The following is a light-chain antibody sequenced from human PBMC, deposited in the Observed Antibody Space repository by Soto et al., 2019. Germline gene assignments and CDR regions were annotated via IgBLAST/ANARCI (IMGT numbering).Light chain of an antibody. J-gene: IGKJ4*01. V-gene: IGKV4-1*01. Sequence: DIVMTQSPDSLAVSLGERATINCKSSQSVSYSSNNKNYLAWYQQKPGQPPKLLIYWASTRESGVPDRFSGSGSGTDCTRTISSLQAEDVAVYYCQQYYSIPVTFGGGTKVEIK. CDR2: WAS. CDR1: QSVSYSSNNKNY. CDR3: QQYYSIPVT.